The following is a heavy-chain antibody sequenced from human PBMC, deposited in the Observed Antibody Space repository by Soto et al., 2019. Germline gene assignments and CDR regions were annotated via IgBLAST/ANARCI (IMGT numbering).Heavy chain of an antibody. J-gene: IGHJ3*02. CDR1: GGSISSGGYY. Sequence: PSETLSLTCTVSGGSISSGGYYWSWIRQHPGKGLEWIGYIYYSGSTYYNPSLKSRVTISVDTSKNQFSLKLSSVTAADTAVYYCARDHNVLEAFDIWGQGTMVT. V-gene: IGHV4-31*03. CDR2: IYYSGST. D-gene: IGHD3-3*02. CDR3: ARDHNVLEAFDI.